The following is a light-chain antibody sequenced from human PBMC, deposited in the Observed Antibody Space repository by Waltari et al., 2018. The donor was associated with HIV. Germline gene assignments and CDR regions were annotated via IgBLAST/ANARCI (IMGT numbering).Light chain of an antibody. Sequence: QSALTQPAPVSGSPGPSIPISCTGTSRDVGCYNYVSWYQQHPGKAPQLMIYDVSKRPSGVSNRFSGSKSGNTASLTISGLQAEDEADYYCCSYAGSSTWVFGGGTKLTVL. J-gene: IGLJ3*02. CDR1: SRDVGCYNY. V-gene: IGLV2-23*02. CDR2: DVS. CDR3: CSYAGSSTWV.